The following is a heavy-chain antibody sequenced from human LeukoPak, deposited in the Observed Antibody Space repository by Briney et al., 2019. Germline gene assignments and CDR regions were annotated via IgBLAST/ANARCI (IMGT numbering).Heavy chain of an antibody. V-gene: IGHV3-9*01. CDR2: ISWNSGSI. CDR1: GFTFDDYA. Sequence: RAGGSLRLSCAASGFTFDDYAMHWVRHAPGKGLEWVSGISWNSGSIGYADSVKGRFTISRDNAKNSLYLQMNSLRAEDTALYYCAKDVAVAAPSSLFDYWGQGTLVTVSS. CDR3: AKDVAVAAPSSLFDY. D-gene: IGHD6-19*01. J-gene: IGHJ4*02.